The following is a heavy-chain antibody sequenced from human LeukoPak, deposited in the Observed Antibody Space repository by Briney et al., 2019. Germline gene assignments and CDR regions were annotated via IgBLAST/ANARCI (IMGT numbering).Heavy chain of an antibody. J-gene: IGHJ4*02. V-gene: IGHV4-61*02. CDR2: IYASGST. CDR1: GGSISSPNYY. CDR3: AGAPAGSLDWLSPLDY. D-gene: IGHD5-12*01. Sequence: SETLSLTCIVSGGSISSPNYYWSWIRQPAGKRLEWIGRIYASGSTHYNPALNNRVTISVDTSTNQLSLRLSSVTAADTAVYYCAGAPAGSLDWLSPLDYWGQGTLVTVSS.